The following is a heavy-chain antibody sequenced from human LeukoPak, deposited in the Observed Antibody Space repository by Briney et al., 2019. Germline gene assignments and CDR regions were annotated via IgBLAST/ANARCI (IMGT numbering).Heavy chain of an antibody. Sequence: GSLRLSCAASGFTFTTYWMAWVRQAPGKGLEWVANIKQDGSEAVYADSVRGRFTIPRDNAKNSLYLQMNSLRVEDTAVYYCSNGIYDRSYWGQGTLVTVSS. J-gene: IGHJ4*02. CDR1: GFTFTTYW. CDR3: SNGIYDRSY. V-gene: IGHV3-7*01. D-gene: IGHD2-8*01. CDR2: IKQDGSEA.